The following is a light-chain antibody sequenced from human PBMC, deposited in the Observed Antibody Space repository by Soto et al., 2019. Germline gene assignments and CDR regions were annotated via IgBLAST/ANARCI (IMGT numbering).Light chain of an antibody. CDR3: QQYGDSPVT. CDR2: DAS. V-gene: IGKV3-20*01. J-gene: IGKJ1*01. Sequence: IVMTQSPATLSVSPGERATLFCRASQSVGSYLAWYQQKPGQAPRLLISDASDRATGIPDRFSGSGSGTDFTLTISRLVPEDFAVYYCQQYGDSPVTFGQGTKVDIK. CDR1: QSVGSY.